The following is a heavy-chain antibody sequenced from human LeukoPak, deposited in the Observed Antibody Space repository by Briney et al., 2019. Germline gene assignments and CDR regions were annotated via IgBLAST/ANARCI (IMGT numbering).Heavy chain of an antibody. J-gene: IGHJ4*02. CDR3: AKFSGYYENGDY. V-gene: IGHV3-23*01. CDR1: GFTFSTFA. Sequence: PGGSLRLSCAASGFTFSTFAMTWVRQAPGKGLEWVSGMVGSGTTYYADSVKGRFTLSRDNAKNSLYLQMNSLRAEDTAVYYCAKFSGYYENGDYWGQGTLVTVSS. D-gene: IGHD3-22*01. CDR2: MVGSGTT.